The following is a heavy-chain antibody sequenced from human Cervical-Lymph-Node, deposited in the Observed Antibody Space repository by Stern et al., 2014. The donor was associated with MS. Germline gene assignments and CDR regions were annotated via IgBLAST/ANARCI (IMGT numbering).Heavy chain of an antibody. Sequence: EVQLVESGGGLVKPGESLRLSCAASGFTFSSYSMNWVRQAPGKGLEWVSSITSSSSSIYYADSVKGRFTISRDNAKNSLYLQMNSLRAEDMAVYYCARDRDVLRYFDWSLDYWGQGTLVTVSS. V-gene: IGHV3-21*01. D-gene: IGHD3-9*01. J-gene: IGHJ4*02. CDR3: ARDRDVLRYFDWSLDY. CDR1: GFTFSSYS. CDR2: ITSSSSSI.